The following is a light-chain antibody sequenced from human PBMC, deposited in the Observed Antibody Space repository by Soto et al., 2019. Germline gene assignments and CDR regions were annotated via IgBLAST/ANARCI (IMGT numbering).Light chain of an antibody. CDR1: QDISNY. V-gene: IGKV1-33*01. J-gene: IGKJ3*01. CDR3: QQYDNPPFT. Sequence: DIQMTQSPSSLSASVGDRVTITCQASQDISNYLNWYQQKPGKAPKLLIYDASNLETGVPSRFSGSGSGTDFTFTISSLQPEDIATYYCQQYDNPPFTFGPGTKVDLK. CDR2: DAS.